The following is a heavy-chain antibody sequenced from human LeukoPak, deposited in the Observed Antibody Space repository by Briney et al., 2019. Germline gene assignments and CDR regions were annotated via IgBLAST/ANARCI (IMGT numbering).Heavy chain of an antibody. J-gene: IGHJ5*02. V-gene: IGHV1-69*05. Sequence: ASVKVSCKASGGTFSSYAISWVRQAPGQGLEWMGRIIPIFGTANYAQKFQGRVTITTDESTSTAYMELSSLRSEDTAVYYCAREGGSRYFYFDWFDPWGQGTLVTVSS. D-gene: IGHD3-9*01. CDR3: AREGGSRYFYFDWFDP. CDR2: IIPIFGTA. CDR1: GGTFSSYA.